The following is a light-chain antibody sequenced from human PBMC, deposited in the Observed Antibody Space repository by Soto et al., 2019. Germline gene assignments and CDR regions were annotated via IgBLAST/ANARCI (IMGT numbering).Light chain of an antibody. CDR1: QSIDIY. CDR2: SAS. V-gene: IGKV1-39*01. CDR3: QQSYSHPT. J-gene: IGKJ1*01. Sequence: QLTQSPSSMSASVGDRVTITCRASQSIDIYLHWYQQKPGKDPKLLIYSASSSQRGVPSRFSGSGSGTDFTLTISSLQPEDSATYYCQQSYSHPTFGQGTKVEVK.